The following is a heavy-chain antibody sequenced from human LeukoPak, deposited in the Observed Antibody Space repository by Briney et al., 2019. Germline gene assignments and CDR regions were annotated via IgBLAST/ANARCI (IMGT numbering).Heavy chain of an antibody. CDR2: IYYSGST. J-gene: IGHJ5*02. CDR3: ARRKTLHQTYYDFWSGYFGRFDP. D-gene: IGHD3-3*01. V-gene: IGHV4-39*01. CDR1: GGSISSSSYY. Sequence: PSETLSLTXTVSGGSISSSSYYWGWIRQPPGKGLESIGSIYYSGSTYYNPSLKSRVTISVDTSKNQFSLKLSSVTAADTAVYYCARRKTLHQTYYDFWSGYFGRFDPWGQGTLVTVSS.